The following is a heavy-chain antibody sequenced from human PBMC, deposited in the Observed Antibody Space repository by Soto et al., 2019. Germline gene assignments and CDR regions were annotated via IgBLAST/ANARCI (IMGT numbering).Heavy chain of an antibody. CDR2: ISYDGSNK. V-gene: IGHV3-30-3*01. J-gene: IGHJ6*02. CDR3: ARGYSYGYSYYYYGMDG. D-gene: IGHD5-18*01. Sequence: LRLSCAASGFTFSSYAMHWVRQAPGKGLEWVAVISYDGSNKYYADSVKGRFTISRDNSKNTLYLQMNSLRAEDTAVYYCARGYSYGYSYYYYGMDGCGRGTTVTVSS. CDR1: GFTFSSYA.